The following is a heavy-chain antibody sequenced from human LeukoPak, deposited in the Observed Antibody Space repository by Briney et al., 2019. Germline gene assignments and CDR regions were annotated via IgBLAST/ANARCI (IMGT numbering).Heavy chain of an antibody. Sequence: PGGSLRLSCAASGFTVTGTFMSWVRQAPGKGLEWVSAISASGDSTHYADSVRGRFTISRDNSKNTLHLQLKSLRAEDTAVYYCAKALSGSYSILDYWGQGTLVTVSS. CDR3: AKALSGSYSILDY. CDR2: ISASGDST. J-gene: IGHJ4*02. V-gene: IGHV3-23*01. D-gene: IGHD1-26*01. CDR1: GFTVTGTF.